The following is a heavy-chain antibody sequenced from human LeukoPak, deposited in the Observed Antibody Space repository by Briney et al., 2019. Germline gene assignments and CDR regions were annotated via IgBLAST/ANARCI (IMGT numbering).Heavy chain of an antibody. J-gene: IGHJ4*02. CDR1: GYTFTSYY. CDR3: ARVEGSSLPAY. V-gene: IGHV1-46*01. Sequence: ASVKVSCKASGYTFTSYYMHWVRQAPGQGLEWMGIINPSGGSTSYAQKFQGRVTMTRDMSTSTVYMELSSLRSDDTAVYYCARVEGSSLPAYWGQGTLVTVSS. CDR2: INPSGGST. D-gene: IGHD1-26*01.